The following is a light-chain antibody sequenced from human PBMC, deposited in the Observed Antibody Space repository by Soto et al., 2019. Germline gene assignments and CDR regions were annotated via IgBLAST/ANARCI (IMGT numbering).Light chain of an antibody. CDR1: QSVSSNY. Sequence: EIVLTQSPGTLSLSPGERATLSCRASQSVSSNYLAWYQQKPGQAPRPLIYGASSRATGIPDRFSGSQAGTNLPLTTSRLAPENFEMYYCQQYGSPPWTFGQGKNVEIK. CDR3: QQYGSPPWT. J-gene: IGKJ1*01. CDR2: GAS. V-gene: IGKV3-20*01.